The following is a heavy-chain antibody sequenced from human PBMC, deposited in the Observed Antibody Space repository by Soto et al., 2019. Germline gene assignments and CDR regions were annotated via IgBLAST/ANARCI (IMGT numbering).Heavy chain of an antibody. CDR2: IYGGVTT. CDR3: VQTTGWPGFDF. CDR1: GFAVSSKY. Sequence: EVQLVESGGGMIQPGGSLRLSCAASGFAVSSKYMTWVRQAPGKGLGWVSVIYGGVTTYYADSVKGRFTISRDTSKNTLYLQMNRLRAEDTAVYYCVQTTGWPGFDFWGQGTLVTVSS. V-gene: IGHV3-53*01. J-gene: IGHJ4*02. D-gene: IGHD1-1*01.